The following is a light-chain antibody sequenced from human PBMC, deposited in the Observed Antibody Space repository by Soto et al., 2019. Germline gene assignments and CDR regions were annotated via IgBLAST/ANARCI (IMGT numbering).Light chain of an antibody. CDR1: SSNIGAGYD. CDR2: GNT. Sequence: QSVLTQPPSVSGAPGQRVTISCTGSSSNIGAGYDVHWYQQFPGTAPKLLIYGNTNRPSGVPDRFSGSKSGTSASLAITGLQAEDEADYYCHSYDSSLSADVFGTGTRSPS. CDR3: HSYDSSLSADV. V-gene: IGLV1-40*01. J-gene: IGLJ1*01.